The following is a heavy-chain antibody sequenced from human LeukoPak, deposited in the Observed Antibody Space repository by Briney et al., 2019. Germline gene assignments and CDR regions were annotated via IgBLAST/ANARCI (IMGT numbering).Heavy chain of an antibody. D-gene: IGHD6-13*01. J-gene: IGHJ6*04. V-gene: IGHV3-7*01. CDR2: IKRDGSEK. CDR1: GFTFSSYW. Sequence: GGSLRLSCAASGFTFSSYWMSWVRQASGKGLEWVANIKRDGSEKYYVDSVKGRFTISRDNAKNSLYLQMNSPRAEDTAVYYCARDIGSSWSDGLDVWGKGTTVTVSS. CDR3: ARDIGSSWSDGLDV.